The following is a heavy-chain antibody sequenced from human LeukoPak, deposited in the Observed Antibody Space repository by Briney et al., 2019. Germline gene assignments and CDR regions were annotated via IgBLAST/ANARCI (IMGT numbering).Heavy chain of an antibody. D-gene: IGHD6-13*01. J-gene: IGHJ5*02. CDR1: GFTFSSYA. Sequence: GSLRLSCAASGFTFSSYAMSWVRQAPGKGLEWVSAISGSGGSTYYADSVKGRFTISRDNSKNTLYLQMNSLRAEDTAVYYCAKAPQIAAAGTNWFDPWGQGTLVTVSS. CDR3: AKAPQIAAAGTNWFDP. CDR2: ISGSGGST. V-gene: IGHV3-23*01.